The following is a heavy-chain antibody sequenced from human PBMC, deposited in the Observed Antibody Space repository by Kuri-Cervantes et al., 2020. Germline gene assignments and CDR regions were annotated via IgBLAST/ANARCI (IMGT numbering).Heavy chain of an antibody. CDR3: AREPNSSGWSVRAFDI. Sequence: GESLKISCAASGFTFSSYWMNWVRQAPGKGLQWVSSISSSSSYIYYADSVKGRFTISRDNAKNSLYLQMDSLRAEDTAVYYCAREPNSSGWSVRAFDIWGQGTMVTVSS. CDR2: ISSSSSYI. D-gene: IGHD6-19*01. J-gene: IGHJ3*02. CDR1: GFTFSSYW. V-gene: IGHV3-21*01.